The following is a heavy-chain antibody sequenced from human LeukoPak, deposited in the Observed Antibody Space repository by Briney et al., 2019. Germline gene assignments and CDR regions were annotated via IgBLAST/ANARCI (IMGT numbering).Heavy chain of an antibody. CDR1: GRSLTGYF. CDR2: IYDSGNT. Sequence: SETLSLTCTVSGRSLTGYFWTWIRQPPGKGLEWIGHIYDSGNTNYNPSLKSRVTISVDTSKNQFSLKLSSVTAADTAVYYCARGSYDSSGYLKAFDIWGQGTMVTVSS. V-gene: IGHV4-59*12. CDR3: ARGSYDSSGYLKAFDI. D-gene: IGHD3-22*01. J-gene: IGHJ3*02.